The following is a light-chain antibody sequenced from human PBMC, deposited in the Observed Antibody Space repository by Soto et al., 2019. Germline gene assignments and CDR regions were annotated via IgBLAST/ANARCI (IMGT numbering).Light chain of an antibody. J-gene: IGKJ1*01. Sequence: EIVLTQSPGTLSLSPGVGATLSCRASQSVGSSFLAWYQHRPGQAPRLLIYGTSSRATGIPDRFSGSGSGTDFTLTISRLEPEDFAVYYCQQYGSSPRTFGQGTKVDIK. CDR3: QQYGSSPRT. CDR1: QSVGSSF. V-gene: IGKV3-20*01. CDR2: GTS.